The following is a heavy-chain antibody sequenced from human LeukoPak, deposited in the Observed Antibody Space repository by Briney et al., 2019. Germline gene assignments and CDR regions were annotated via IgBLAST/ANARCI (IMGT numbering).Heavy chain of an antibody. D-gene: IGHD2-2*01. CDR3: ASRGVSYCSSTSCYFYYYYGMDV. CDR2: IYSSGST. V-gene: IGHV4-59*12. Sequence: SETLSLTCTMSGGSITNYYWSWIRQVPGKGLEWIGDIYSSGSTKYNPSLMSRVTISVDKSKNQFSLKLSSVTAADTAVYYCASRGVSYCSSTSCYFYYYYGMDVWGQGTTVTVSS. J-gene: IGHJ6*02. CDR1: GGSITNYY.